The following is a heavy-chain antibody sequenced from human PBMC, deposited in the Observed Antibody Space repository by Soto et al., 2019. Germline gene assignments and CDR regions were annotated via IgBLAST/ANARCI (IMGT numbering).Heavy chain of an antibody. D-gene: IGHD6-6*01. Sequence: EVQLLESGGGLVQPGVSLRLSCAASGFTFSSYAMSWVRQAPGTGLEWVSAISGSGGSTYYADSVKGRFTISRDNSKNPLYLQMNSLRAEDTAVYYCAKDRGACIAARPCAESFQHGGQGTLVTVSS. J-gene: IGHJ1*01. CDR3: AKDRGACIAARPCAESFQH. CDR2: ISGSGGST. CDR1: GFTFSSYA. V-gene: IGHV3-23*01.